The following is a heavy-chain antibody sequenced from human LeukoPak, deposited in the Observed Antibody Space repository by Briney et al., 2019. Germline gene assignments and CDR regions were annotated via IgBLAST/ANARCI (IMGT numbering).Heavy chain of an antibody. D-gene: IGHD2-2*01. CDR3: ARGGASSSTARQLWYFDL. J-gene: IGHJ2*01. CDR1: GGSITNYY. Sequence: PSGTLSLTCTVFGGSITNYYWSWIRQSPGKGLEWVGCISHSGSTKYNPSLESRVTISVDTSKNQFSLKLSSVTAADTAVYYCARGGASSSTARQLWYFDLWGRGTLVTVSS. CDR2: ISHSGST. V-gene: IGHV4-59*12.